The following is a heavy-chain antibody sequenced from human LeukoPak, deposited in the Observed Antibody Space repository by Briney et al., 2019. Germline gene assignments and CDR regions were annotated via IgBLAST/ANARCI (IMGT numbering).Heavy chain of an antibody. D-gene: IGHD6-19*01. CDR1: GFTFSSYA. Sequence: GGSLRLSCAASGFTFSSYAMSWVRQAPGKGLEWVSAISNSGGSTYYADSVKGRFTISRDNSKNTLYLQMNSLRAEDTAVYYCAKDTLRSSSGWFYFDYWGQGTLVTVSS. V-gene: IGHV3-23*01. CDR3: AKDTLRSSSGWFYFDY. J-gene: IGHJ4*02. CDR2: ISNSGGST.